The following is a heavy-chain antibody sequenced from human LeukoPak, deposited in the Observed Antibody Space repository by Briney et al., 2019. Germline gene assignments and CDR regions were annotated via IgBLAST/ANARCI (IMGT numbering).Heavy chain of an antibody. CDR3: ARSSGYPSLYYYYGMDV. J-gene: IGHJ6*02. CDR1: GYSFTSYW. V-gene: IGHV5-51*01. CDR2: IYPGDSDT. Sequence: GESLKISCKGSGYSFTSYWIGWVRQMPGKGLEWMGIIYPGDSDTRYSPSFQGQVTISADKSISTAYLQWSSLKASDTAMYYCARSSGYPSLYYYYGMDVWGQGTTVTVSS. D-gene: IGHD3-22*01.